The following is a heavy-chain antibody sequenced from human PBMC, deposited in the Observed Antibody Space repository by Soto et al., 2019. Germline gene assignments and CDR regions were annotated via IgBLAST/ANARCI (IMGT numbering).Heavy chain of an antibody. CDR2: ISWNSGSI. CDR3: AKDMGIAVAGGAFDI. CDR1: GFTFDDYA. Sequence: EVQLVESGGGLVQPGRSLRLSCAASGFTFDDYAMHWVRQAPGKGLEWVSGISWNSGSIGYADSVKGRFTISRDNAKNFLYLQMNSLRAEDTALYYCAKDMGIAVAGGAFDIWGQGTMVTVSS. V-gene: IGHV3-9*01. J-gene: IGHJ3*02. D-gene: IGHD6-19*01.